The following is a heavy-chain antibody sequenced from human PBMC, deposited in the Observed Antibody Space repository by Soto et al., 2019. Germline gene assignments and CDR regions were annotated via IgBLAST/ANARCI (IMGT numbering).Heavy chain of an antibody. CDR2: INPDTGDR. D-gene: IGHD3-3*01. CDR1: GYTFTDSH. V-gene: IGHV1-2*02. J-gene: IGHJ4*02. CDR3: ARDYDLVCDY. Sequence: GASVKVSCKASGYTFTDSHIHWVRQAPGQGLEWMGWINPDTGDRNYAQRFQGRLTLTRDTSITTAYMALTRLTSDDTAVYFCARDYDLVCDYWGQGTLVTVS.